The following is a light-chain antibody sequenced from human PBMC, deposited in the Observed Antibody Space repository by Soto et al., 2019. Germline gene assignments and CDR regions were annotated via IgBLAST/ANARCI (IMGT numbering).Light chain of an antibody. V-gene: IGLV1-40*01. J-gene: IGLJ1*01. Sequence: QSALIQPPSASGTPGQTVTISCSGSSSNIGSDYVYWYQQLPGTAPKLLIHGDSNRPSGVPDRFSGSKSGTSASLAITGLQSEDEADYYCQSYDSSLGVLYVFGTGTKV. CDR1: SSNIGSDY. CDR3: QSYDSSLGVLYV. CDR2: GDS.